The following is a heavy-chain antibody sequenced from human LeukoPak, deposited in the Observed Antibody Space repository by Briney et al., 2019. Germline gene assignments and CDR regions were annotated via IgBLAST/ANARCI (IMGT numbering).Heavy chain of an antibody. V-gene: IGHV3-23*01. J-gene: IGHJ4*02. Sequence: GGSLRLSCAASGFTFSSYAMSWVRQAPGKGLDWVSTISGNGGNTYYADSVKGRFTISRDNSKNTLSLQINTLRAEDMAVYYCAKVVISWGPTSQDYWGQGTLVTVSS. CDR3: AKVVISWGPTSQDY. D-gene: IGHD6-13*01. CDR1: GFTFSSYA. CDR2: ISGNGGNT.